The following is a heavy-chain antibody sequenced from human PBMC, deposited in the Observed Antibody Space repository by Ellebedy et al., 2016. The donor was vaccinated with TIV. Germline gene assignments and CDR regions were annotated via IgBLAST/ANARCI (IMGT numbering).Heavy chain of an antibody. CDR2: MNPNSGNT. Sequence: AASVKVSCKTSGYNFATFDIIWVRQATGQGLQWMGWMNPNSGNTGYAQEFRGRISMTRDTSIDTAYMELSSLTSEDTAVYFCTRGARTFLWSDYWGQGTLVTVSS. CDR1: GYNFATFD. D-gene: IGHD2/OR15-2a*01. J-gene: IGHJ4*02. V-gene: IGHV1-8*01. CDR3: TRGARTFLWSDY.